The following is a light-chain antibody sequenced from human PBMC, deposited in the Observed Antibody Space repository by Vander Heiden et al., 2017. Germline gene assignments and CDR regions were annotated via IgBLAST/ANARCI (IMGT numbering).Light chain of an antibody. CDR3: MIWHSSAWV. V-gene: IGLV5-45*03. CDR2: YKSDSDK. CDR1: SGINVGTYR. Sequence: QPVLTQPSSLSASPGASASLTCTLRSGINVGTYRIYWYQQKPGSPPQYLLRYKSDSDKHQGSGVPSRFSGSKDASANAGSLLISGLQSEDEADYYCMIWHSSAWVFGGGTKLTVL. J-gene: IGLJ3*02.